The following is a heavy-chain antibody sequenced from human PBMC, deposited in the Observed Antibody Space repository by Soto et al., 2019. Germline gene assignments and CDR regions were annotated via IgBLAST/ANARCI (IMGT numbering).Heavy chain of an antibody. D-gene: IGHD6-13*01. J-gene: IGHJ6*02. CDR3: ARDSSSFHFYYYYGMDV. CDR1: FTFSSYG. CDR2: IWYDGSNK. V-gene: IGHV3-33*01. Sequence: FTFSSYGMHWVRQAPGKGLEWVAVIWYDGSNKYYADSVKGRFTISRDNSKNTLYLQMNSLRAEDTAVYYCARDSSSFHFYYYYGMDVWGQGTTVTVSS.